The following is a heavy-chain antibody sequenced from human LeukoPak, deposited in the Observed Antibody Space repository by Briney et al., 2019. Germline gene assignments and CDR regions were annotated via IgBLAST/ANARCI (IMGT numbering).Heavy chain of an antibody. CDR1: GFIFGDYA. J-gene: IGHJ4*02. Sequence: GGSLRLSCTGSGFIFGDYAMNWVRQAPGKGLEWVGVIRSKAYGGTAEYAASVKGRFTISRDDSKSIAYLQMSSLKTEDTAVYYCTSDEAEDTSYWGQGTLVTVSS. D-gene: IGHD1-26*01. CDR3: TSDEAEDTSY. CDR2: IRSKAYGGTA. V-gene: IGHV3-49*04.